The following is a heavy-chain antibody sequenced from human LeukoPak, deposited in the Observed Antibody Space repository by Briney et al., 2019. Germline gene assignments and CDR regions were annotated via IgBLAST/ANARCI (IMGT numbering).Heavy chain of an antibody. Sequence: GASVKVSCKASGYTFTGHYMHWVRQAPGQGLEWMGWINPNSGGTNYAQKFQGRVTMTRDTSISTAYMELSRLRSDDTAVYFCARDREVGAVAGDYFDYWGQGTLVTVSS. J-gene: IGHJ4*02. D-gene: IGHD6-19*01. CDR2: INPNSGGT. CDR3: ARDREVGAVAGDYFDY. CDR1: GYTFTGHY. V-gene: IGHV1-2*02.